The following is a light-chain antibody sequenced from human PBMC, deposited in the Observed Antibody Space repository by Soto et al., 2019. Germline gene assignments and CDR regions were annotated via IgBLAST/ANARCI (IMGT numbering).Light chain of an antibody. CDR2: DVS. CDR3: CSYAGSDTWV. J-gene: IGLJ3*02. V-gene: IGLV2-11*01. CDR1: SNDVGGYNY. Sequence: QSALTQPRSVSGSPGQSVTISCTGTSNDVGGYNYVSWFQQHPGKAPKLMIYDVSKRPSGVPDRISASRSGKTASLTISGLQAEDEADYYRCSYAGSDTWVFGGGTKLTVL.